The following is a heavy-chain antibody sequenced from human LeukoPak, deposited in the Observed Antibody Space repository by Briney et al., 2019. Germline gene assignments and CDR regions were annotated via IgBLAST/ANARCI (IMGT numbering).Heavy chain of an antibody. D-gene: IGHD5-12*01. Sequence: PGGSLRLSCAASGFTLSDFWMSWVRQAPGKGREWVANIDQDGSDKNYVGSVKGRFTISRDDAKNSLFLQMNSLRAEDTAVYYCAKEVSISGYDPYFDYWGQGTLVTASS. CDR2: IDQDGSDK. V-gene: IGHV3-7*01. CDR1: GFTLSDFW. CDR3: AKEVSISGYDPYFDY. J-gene: IGHJ4*02.